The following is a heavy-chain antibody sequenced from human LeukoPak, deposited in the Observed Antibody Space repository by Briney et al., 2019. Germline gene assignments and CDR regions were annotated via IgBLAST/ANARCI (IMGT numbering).Heavy chain of an antibody. D-gene: IGHD6-6*01. CDR2: VHSSGGVI. CDR3: HGSSHQRNWFDP. J-gene: IGHJ5*02. CDR1: GYSLTSDY. Sequence: ASVKVSCKASGYSLTSDYMNWVRQAPGQGLEWMGIVHSSGGVIKYAQEFQDRLTVTRDTSTSTIYMELSSLRSEDTAVYYCHGSSHQRNWFDPWGQGTLVIVSS. V-gene: IGHV1-46*01.